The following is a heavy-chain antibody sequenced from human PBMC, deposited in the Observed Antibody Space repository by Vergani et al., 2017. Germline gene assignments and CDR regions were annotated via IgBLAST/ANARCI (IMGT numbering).Heavy chain of an antibody. J-gene: IGHJ5*02. CDR3: ASDTHSGQRADR. V-gene: IGHV4-59*11. CDR2: IHYSENT. Sequence: QVQLQESGPGLVKPSETLSLTCSVSFDSIRNLYCNWIRQPPGKGLEWIGSIHYSENTNYNPSLKTRVTISVATSKNQFSLTLTSVTAADTAVYYCASDTHSGQRADRWGQGILVTV. D-gene: IGHD6-19*01. CDR1: FDSIRNLY.